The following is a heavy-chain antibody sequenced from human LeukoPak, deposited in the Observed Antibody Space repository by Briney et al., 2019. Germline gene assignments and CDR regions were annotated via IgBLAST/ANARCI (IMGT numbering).Heavy chain of an antibody. CDR3: VKDLGGYYAFDY. CDR2: VASNEYYT. D-gene: IGHD2/OR15-2a*01. V-gene: IGHV3-64D*06. J-gene: IGHJ4*02. Sequence: GGSLRLSCSASGFTFSDYNMHWVRQAPGKGLEYVSTVASNEYYTYYADSVKGRFTISRDNSKNTLYLQMSSLRAEDTGVYYCVKDLGGYYAFDYWGQGTLVTVSS. CDR1: GFTFSDYN.